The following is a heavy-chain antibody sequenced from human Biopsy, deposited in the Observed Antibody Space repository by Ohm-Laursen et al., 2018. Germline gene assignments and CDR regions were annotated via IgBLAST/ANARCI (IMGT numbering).Heavy chain of an antibody. CDR3: ASAGYNPDWNFDL. J-gene: IGHJ2*01. CDR2: IYYSVMT. Sequence: GTLSLTCIVSGDSVTKYYWSWIRQPPGKGLEWIGHIYYSVMTNYNPSLQSRVSISVDTSRNQVSLTLSSVTAADTAVYYCASAGYNPDWNFDLWGRGTRVTVSS. D-gene: IGHD5-24*01. CDR1: GDSVTKYY. V-gene: IGHV4-59*02.